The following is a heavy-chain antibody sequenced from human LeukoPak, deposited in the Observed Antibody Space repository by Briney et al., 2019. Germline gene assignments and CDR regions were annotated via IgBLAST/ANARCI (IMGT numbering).Heavy chain of an antibody. J-gene: IGHJ4*02. CDR2: IYSSGST. D-gene: IGHD6-19*01. CDR3: AGDSYAASGWYGGGFDY. CDR1: GGSFSSYY. V-gene: IGHV4-4*07. Sequence: SETLSLTCTVSGGSFSSYYGSWIRQPAGKGLEWIGRIYSSGSTNYNTSLKSRVTMSADASTNQLSLQLSSFTAADTAVYYFAGDSYAASGWYGGGFDYWGQGTLVTVSS.